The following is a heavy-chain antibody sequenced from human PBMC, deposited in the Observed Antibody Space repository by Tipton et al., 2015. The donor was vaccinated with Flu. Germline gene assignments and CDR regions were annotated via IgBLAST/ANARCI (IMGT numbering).Heavy chain of an antibody. CDR1: GGSIRSSTDF. V-gene: IGHV4-39*07. CDR2: IYYTGST. Sequence: TLSLTCTVSGGSIRSSTDFWAWIRQSPGKGLEWIGTIYYTGSTYYNVSLKSRVTISVDTSKNQFSLKLSSVTAADTAVYYCARDVGPQIKVTGGMDVWGQGTTVTV. CDR3: ARDVGPQIKVTGGMDV. J-gene: IGHJ6*02. D-gene: IGHD2-21*02.